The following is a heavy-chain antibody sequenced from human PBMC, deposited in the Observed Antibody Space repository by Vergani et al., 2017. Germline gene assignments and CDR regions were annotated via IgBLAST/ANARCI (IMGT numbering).Heavy chain of an antibody. V-gene: IGHV4-34*01. CDR3: ARTPSIAAQLTQDY. CDR2: INHSGST. J-gene: IGHJ4*02. D-gene: IGHD6-6*01. CDR1: GFTFSSYA. Sequence: VQLLESGGGLVQPGGYLRLSCAASGFTFSSYAMSWVRQAPGKGLEWIGEINHSGSTNYNPSLKSRVTISVDTSKNQFSLKLSSVTAADTAVYYCARTPSIAAQLTQDYWGQGTLVTVSS.